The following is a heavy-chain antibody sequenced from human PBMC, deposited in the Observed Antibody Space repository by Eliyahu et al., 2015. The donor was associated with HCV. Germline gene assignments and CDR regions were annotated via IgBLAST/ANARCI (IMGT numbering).Heavy chain of an antibody. CDR3: ARRTGTTRGRFDY. CDR1: GYSFTSYW. Sequence: KKPGESLKISCKGSGYSFTSYWIGWVRQMPGKGLEWMGIIFPGDSDTRYSPSFQGQVTISADESISTAYLQWSSLKASDTAMYYCARRTGTTRGRFDYWGHGTLVTVSS. CDR2: IFPGDSDT. V-gene: IGHV5-51*01. D-gene: IGHD1-7*01. J-gene: IGHJ4*01.